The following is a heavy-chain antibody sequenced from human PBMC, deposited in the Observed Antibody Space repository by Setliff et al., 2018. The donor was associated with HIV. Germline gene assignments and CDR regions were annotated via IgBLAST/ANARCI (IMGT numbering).Heavy chain of an antibody. CDR2: IYHSGST. D-gene: IGHD3-10*01. CDR1: GYPISNGYY. V-gene: IGHV4-38-2*01. Sequence: PSETLSLTCALSGYPISNGYYWGWIRQPSGKGLEWIGSIYHSGSTFYNPSLRSRVTISVDTSQDQFSLRLTSVTAADTAVYYCAARNSGNPTRHFDYWGQGTLVTVSS. CDR3: AARNSGNPTRHFDY. J-gene: IGHJ4*02.